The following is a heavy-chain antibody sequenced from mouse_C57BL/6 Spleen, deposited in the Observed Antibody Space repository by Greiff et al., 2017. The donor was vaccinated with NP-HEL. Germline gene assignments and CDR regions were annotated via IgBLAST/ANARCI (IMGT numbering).Heavy chain of an antibody. CDR1: GFTFSSYG. Sequence: EVQVVESGGDLVKPGGSLKLSCAASGFTFSSYGMSWVRQTPDKRLEWVATISSGGSYTYYPDSVKGRFTISRDNAKNTLYLQMSSLKSEDTAMYYCARGGSGYFDVWGTGTTVTVSS. CDR2: ISSGGSYT. CDR3: ARGGSGYFDV. J-gene: IGHJ1*03. V-gene: IGHV5-6*01.